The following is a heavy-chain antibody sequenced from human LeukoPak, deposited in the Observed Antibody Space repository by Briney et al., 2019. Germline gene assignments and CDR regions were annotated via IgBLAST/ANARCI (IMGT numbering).Heavy chain of an antibody. CDR1: GYTFTDYY. J-gene: IGHJ4*02. Sequence: ASVEVSCKVSGYTFTDYYMHWVQQAPGKGLEWMGLVDPEDGETIYAEKFQGRVTITADTSTDTAYMELSSLRSEDTAVYYCARGKVYYYDSSGIVEDWGQGTLVTVSS. CDR3: ARGKVYYYDSSGIVED. V-gene: IGHV1-69-2*01. CDR2: VDPEDGET. D-gene: IGHD3-22*01.